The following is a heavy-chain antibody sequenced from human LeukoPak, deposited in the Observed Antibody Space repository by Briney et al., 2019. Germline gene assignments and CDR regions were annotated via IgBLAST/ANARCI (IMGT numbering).Heavy chain of an antibody. V-gene: IGHV5-51*01. CDR3: ARGDCCGSCSAYNHFDY. CDR2: IYSGDSDV. D-gene: IGHD2-15*01. CDR1: GYIFSNYW. J-gene: IGHJ4*02. Sequence: GESLKISCKGSGYIFSNYWIGWVRQMPGEGLEWMGIIYSGDSDVRYSPSFQGQVTISVDRSINTAYLQWSSLKASDSAMYYCARGDCCGSCSAYNHFDYWGQGTQVTVSS.